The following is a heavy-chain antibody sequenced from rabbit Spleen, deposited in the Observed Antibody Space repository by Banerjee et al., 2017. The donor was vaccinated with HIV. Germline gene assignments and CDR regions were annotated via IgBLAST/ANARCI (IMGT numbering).Heavy chain of an antibody. D-gene: IGHD3-1*01. CDR3: VRDTWNFNL. CDR1: GFDFSRYG. J-gene: IGHJ4*01. CDR2: IDPVFGIT. V-gene: IGHV1S47*01. Sequence: QEQLVESGGGLVKPEGSLKLSCTASGFDFSRYGVSWVRQAPGKGLEWIGYIDPVFGITYYASWVNGRFTISRENTQNTVSLQMNSLTAADTATYLCVRDTWNFNLWGPGTLVTVS.